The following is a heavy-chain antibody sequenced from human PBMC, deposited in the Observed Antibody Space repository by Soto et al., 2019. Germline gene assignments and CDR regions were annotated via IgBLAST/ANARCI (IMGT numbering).Heavy chain of an antibody. Sequence: EVQLLDSGGGLVQPGGSRRLSCAASGFTFSGYALTWVRQAPGKGLEWVSAISGGGDATFYADSVKGRFTISRDNSKNTLYLQMNTLRAEDTAVYYCARKVSGSTGRPDLWYFDLWGRGTLVTVSS. J-gene: IGHJ2*01. CDR2: ISGGGDAT. D-gene: IGHD3-10*01. V-gene: IGHV3-23*01. CDR3: ARKVSGSTGRPDLWYFDL. CDR1: GFTFSGYA.